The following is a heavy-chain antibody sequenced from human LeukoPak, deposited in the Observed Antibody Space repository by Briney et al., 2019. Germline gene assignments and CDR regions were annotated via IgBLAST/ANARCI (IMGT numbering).Heavy chain of an antibody. Sequence: PGGSLRLSCAASGFTVSSNYMSWVRQAPGKGLEWVSAIYSDGTTYYADSVKGRFTISRDNSMNTLYLQMNSLKAEDTAVYYCARGRSCSITSCYYDFWGQGTLVTVSS. D-gene: IGHD2-2*01. J-gene: IGHJ4*02. CDR1: GFTVSSNY. CDR3: ARGRSCSITSCYYDF. CDR2: IYSDGTT. V-gene: IGHV3-53*01.